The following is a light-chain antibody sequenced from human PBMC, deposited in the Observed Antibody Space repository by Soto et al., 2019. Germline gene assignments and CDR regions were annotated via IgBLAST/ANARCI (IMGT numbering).Light chain of an antibody. V-gene: IGKV3-20*01. CDR1: QSVNSSY. J-gene: IGKJ2*01. CDR3: QQYGSSPMYT. Sequence: IVLTQSPGSLSWSPGERATLSCRASQSVNSSYLAWSKHKPGQAPRLLIYGASSMATGIPDRLSGSGSGTDFTLTISRLEPEDFAVYYCQQYGSSPMYTFGQGTKVDIK. CDR2: GAS.